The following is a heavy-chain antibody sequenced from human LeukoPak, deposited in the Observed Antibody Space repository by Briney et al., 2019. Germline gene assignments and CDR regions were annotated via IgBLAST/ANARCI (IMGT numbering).Heavy chain of an antibody. CDR3: ARDGGYGGYDDY. V-gene: IGHV4-59*01. CDR1: GDSISNYY. J-gene: IGHJ4*02. D-gene: IGHD5-12*01. CDR2: VYYSGST. Sequence: SETLSLTCTVSGDSISNYYWSWIRQPPGKGLEWIGYVYYSGSTNYNPSLKSRVTISVDTSKNQFSLRLSSVTAADTAVYYCARDGGYGGYDDYWGQGNLVTVSS.